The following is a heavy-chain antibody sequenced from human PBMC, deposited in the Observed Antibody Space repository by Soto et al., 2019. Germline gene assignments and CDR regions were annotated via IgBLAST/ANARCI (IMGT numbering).Heavy chain of an antibody. D-gene: IGHD3-10*01. CDR2: IRQSGDRS. CDR3: VTAVRTRLDN. CDR1: GFIFSNFA. J-gene: IGHJ4*02. V-gene: IGHV3-23*01. Sequence: GGSLRLSYAASGFIFSNFAMYWVRRAPGKGLEWVSSIRQSGDRSSYADSAKGRFTISRDNSKNTLYLQMNGLRLDDTAVYYCVTAVRTRLDNWGPGTLVTVSS.